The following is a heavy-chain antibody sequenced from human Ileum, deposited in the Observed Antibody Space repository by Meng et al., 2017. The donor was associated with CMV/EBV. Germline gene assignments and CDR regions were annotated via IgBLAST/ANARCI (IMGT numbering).Heavy chain of an antibody. Sequence: QVQLPESVPGLVKPSETLAIICTVSGGSISGYYWSWIRQPATKGLEWIGRVYSSGSTDYNPSLQSRVTMSVDTSKNQFSLKLSSVTAADTAVYYCARGSSSWAFDYWGQGTLVTVSS. CDR2: VYSSGST. CDR1: GGSISGYY. V-gene: IGHV4-4*07. J-gene: IGHJ4*02. CDR3: ARGSSSWAFDY. D-gene: IGHD2-2*01.